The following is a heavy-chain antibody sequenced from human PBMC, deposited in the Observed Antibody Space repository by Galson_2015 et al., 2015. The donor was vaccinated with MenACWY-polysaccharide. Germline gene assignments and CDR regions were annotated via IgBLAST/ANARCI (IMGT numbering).Heavy chain of an antibody. J-gene: IGHJ4*02. Sequence: SLRLSCAASGFTFSSYGMHWVHQAPGKGLEWVAFIRYDGSNKYYADSVKGRLTISRDNSKNSLYLQMNSLRAEDTAVYYCAKEAVAQTNEFDYWGQGTLVTVSS. CDR2: IRYDGSNK. CDR3: AKEAVAQTNEFDY. D-gene: IGHD6-19*01. V-gene: IGHV3-30*02. CDR1: GFTFSSYG.